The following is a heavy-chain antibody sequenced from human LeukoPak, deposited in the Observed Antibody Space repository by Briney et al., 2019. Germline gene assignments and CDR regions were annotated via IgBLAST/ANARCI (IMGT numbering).Heavy chain of an antibody. CDR3: ARAPTLYYDFWSGYTTGWFDP. Sequence: PSETLSLTCTVSGGSISSHYWSWIRQPPGKGLEWIGYIYYSGSTNYNPSLKSRVTISVDTSKNQFSLKLSSVTAADTAVYYCARAPTLYYDFWSGYTTGWFDPWGQGTLVTVSS. CDR1: GGSISSHY. J-gene: IGHJ5*02. V-gene: IGHV4-59*11. D-gene: IGHD3-3*01. CDR2: IYYSGST.